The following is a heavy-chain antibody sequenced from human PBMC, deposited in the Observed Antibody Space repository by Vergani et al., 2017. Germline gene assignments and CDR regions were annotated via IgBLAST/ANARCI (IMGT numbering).Heavy chain of an antibody. CDR2: IYHSGST. CDR3: ARYGSANLPSFDY. V-gene: IGHV4-30-2*02. J-gene: IGHJ4*02. CDR1: GGSISSGGYS. Sequence: QLQLQESGSGLVKPSQTLSLTCAVSGGSISSGGYSWSWIRQPPGKGLEWIGYIYHSGSTYYNPSLKSRVTISVDTSKNQFSLNLTSVTAADTAVYYCARYGSANLPSFDYWGQGTLVTVSS. D-gene: IGHD3-10*01.